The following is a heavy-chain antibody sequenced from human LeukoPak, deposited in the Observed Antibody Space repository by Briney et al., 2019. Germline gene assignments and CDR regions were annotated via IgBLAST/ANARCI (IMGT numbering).Heavy chain of an antibody. CDR1: GGSISSYY. Sequence: SETLSLTCTVSGGSISSYYWSWIRQPAGKGLEWIGRIYTSGSTNYNPSLKSRVTMSVDTSKNQISLKLSSVTAADTAVYYCARSSIVGATDYFDYWGQGTLVTVSS. CDR2: IYTSGST. V-gene: IGHV4-4*07. CDR3: ARSSIVGATDYFDY. J-gene: IGHJ4*02. D-gene: IGHD1-26*01.